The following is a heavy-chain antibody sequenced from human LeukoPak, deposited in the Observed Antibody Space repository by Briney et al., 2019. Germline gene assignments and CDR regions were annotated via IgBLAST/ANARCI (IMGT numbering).Heavy chain of an antibody. Sequence: GASEKVSCKASGYTFTGYYMHWVRQAPGQGVEWMGRINPNSGGTNYAQKFQGRVTMTRDTSISTAYMELSRLRSDDTAVYYCARTYYYGSGSYLGHDYWGQGTLVTVSS. D-gene: IGHD3-10*01. V-gene: IGHV1-2*06. J-gene: IGHJ4*02. CDR3: ARTYYYGSGSYLGHDY. CDR2: INPNSGGT. CDR1: GYTFTGYY.